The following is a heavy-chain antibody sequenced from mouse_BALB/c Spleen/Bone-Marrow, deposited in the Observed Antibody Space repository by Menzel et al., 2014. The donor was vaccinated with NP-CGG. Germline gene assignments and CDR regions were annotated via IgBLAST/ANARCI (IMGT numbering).Heavy chain of an antibody. J-gene: IGHJ4*01. CDR3: ARFPIYYGNYGAMDY. CDR2: IAPGSGST. CDR1: GYTFTSYW. D-gene: IGHD2-1*01. Sequence: DLVKPGASVKLSCKASGYTFTSYWINWIKQRPGQGLEWIGRIAPGSGSTYYNEMFKGEATLTVDTSSSTAYIQLSSLSSEDCAVYFCARFPIYYGNYGAMDYWGQGTTVTVSS. V-gene: IGHV1S41*01.